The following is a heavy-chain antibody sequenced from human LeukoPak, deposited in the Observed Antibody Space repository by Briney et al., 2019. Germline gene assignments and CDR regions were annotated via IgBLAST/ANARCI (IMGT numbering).Heavy chain of an antibody. CDR1: GGSISSYY. V-gene: IGHV4-59*08. Sequence: PSETLSLTCTVSGGSISSYYWSWIRQPPGKGLEWIGYIYYSGSTNYNPSLKSRVTISVDTSKNQFSLKLSSVTAADTAVYYCARSSSGWYKPDAFDIWGQGTTVTVSS. CDR3: ARSSSGWYKPDAFDI. D-gene: IGHD6-19*01. J-gene: IGHJ3*02. CDR2: IYYSGST.